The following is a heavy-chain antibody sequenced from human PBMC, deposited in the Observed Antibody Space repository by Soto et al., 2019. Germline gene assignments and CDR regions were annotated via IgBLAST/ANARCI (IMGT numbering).Heavy chain of an antibody. CDR3: ARGWSGWRVWLDY. J-gene: IGHJ4*02. CDR1: GGSFSGYY. CDR2: INHSGST. D-gene: IGHD6-19*01. V-gene: IGHV4-34*01. Sequence: QVQLQQWGAGLLKPSETLSLTCAVYGGSFSGYYWSWIRQPQGKGLERIGEINHSGSTNYNPSLKSRVTISVDTSKNQFSLKLSSVTAADTAVYYCARGWSGWRVWLDYWGQGTLVTVSS.